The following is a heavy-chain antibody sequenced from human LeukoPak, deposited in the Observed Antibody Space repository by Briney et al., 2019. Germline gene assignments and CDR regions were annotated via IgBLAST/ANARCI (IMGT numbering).Heavy chain of an antibody. Sequence: PSETLSLTCTVSGGSISSSSYYWGWIRQPPGKGLEWIGSIYYSGSTYYNPSLKSRVTISVDTSKNQFSLKLSSVTAADTAVYYCARGGVPTYYDFPGAFDIWGQGTMVTVSS. CDR3: ARGGVPTYYDFPGAFDI. CDR1: GGSISSSSYY. J-gene: IGHJ3*02. V-gene: IGHV4-39*07. D-gene: IGHD3-3*01. CDR2: IYYSGST.